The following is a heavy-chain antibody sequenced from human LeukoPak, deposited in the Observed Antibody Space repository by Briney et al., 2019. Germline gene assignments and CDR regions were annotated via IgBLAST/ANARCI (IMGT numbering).Heavy chain of an antibody. D-gene: IGHD2-21*01. V-gene: IGHV4-59*01. CDR3: ARGGENFDY. Sequence: SETLSLTCTVSGGSMSNYYWSWIRQPPGKALEWIGYIYYSGSTNYNPSLKSRVTISIDTSKNQFSLKLSSVTAADTAVYYCARGGENFDYWGQGTLVTVSS. J-gene: IGHJ4*02. CDR1: GGSMSNYY. CDR2: IYYSGST.